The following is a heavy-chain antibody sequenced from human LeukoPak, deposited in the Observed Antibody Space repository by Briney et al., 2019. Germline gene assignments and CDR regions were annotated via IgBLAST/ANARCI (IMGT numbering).Heavy chain of an antibody. J-gene: IGHJ4*02. CDR3: ATKVANDY. CDR2: ISSSGSTI. CDR1: GFSFSSYS. Sequence: GGSLRLSCAAPGFSFSSYSMNWVRQAPGKGLEWVSHISSSGSTIYQADSVRGRFTISRDNAKNSLYLQMNSLRAEDTAVYYCATKVANDYWGQGTVVTVSS. D-gene: IGHD4-23*01. V-gene: IGHV3-48*04.